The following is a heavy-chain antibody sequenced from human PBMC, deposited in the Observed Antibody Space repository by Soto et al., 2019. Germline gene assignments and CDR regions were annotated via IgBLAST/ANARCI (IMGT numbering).Heavy chain of an antibody. CDR1: GYTFSNYA. D-gene: IGHD2-2*01. J-gene: IGHJ5*02. CDR3: ASQYCSSTRCLHLNWFDP. Sequence: ASVKVSCKASGYTFSNYAIHWVRQAPGQRLEWMGWIIAINGNTKYSEKFQGRVTITTDTSTSTAYMELSSLRSEDTAVCYCASQYCSSTRCLHLNWFDPWGQGTLVTVSS. V-gene: IGHV1-3*01. CDR2: IIAINGNT.